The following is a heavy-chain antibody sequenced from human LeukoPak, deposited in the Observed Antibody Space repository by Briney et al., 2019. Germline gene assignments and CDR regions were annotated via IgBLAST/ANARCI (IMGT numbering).Heavy chain of an antibody. CDR2: IYTSGST. V-gene: IGHV4-4*07. CDR1: GYSIRSDYY. D-gene: IGHD4-17*01. Sequence: PSETLSLTCTVSGYSIRSDYYWSWIRQPAGKGLEWIGRIYTSGSTNYNPSLKSRVTMSVDTSKNQFSLKLSSVTAADTAVYYCASSSTTDDAFDIWGQGTMVTVSS. CDR3: ASSSTTDDAFDI. J-gene: IGHJ3*02.